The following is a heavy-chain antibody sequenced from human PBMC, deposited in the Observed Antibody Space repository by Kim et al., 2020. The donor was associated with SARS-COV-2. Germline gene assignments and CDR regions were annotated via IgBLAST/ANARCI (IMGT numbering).Heavy chain of an antibody. CDR3: TRDGRPSGYYPPSDAFDI. CDR2: IRSKAYGGTT. Sequence: GGSLRLSCTASGFTFGDYAMSWFRQAPGKGLEWVGFIRSKAYGGTTEYAASVKGRFTISRDDSKSIAYLQMNSLKTEDTAVYYCTRDGRPSGYYPPSDAFDIWGQGTMVTVSS. D-gene: IGHD3-22*01. J-gene: IGHJ3*02. CDR1: GFTFGDYA. V-gene: IGHV3-49*03.